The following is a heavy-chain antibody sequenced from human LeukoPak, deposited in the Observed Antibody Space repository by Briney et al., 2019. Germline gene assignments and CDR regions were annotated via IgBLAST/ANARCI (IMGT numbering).Heavy chain of an antibody. D-gene: IGHD2-21*02. J-gene: IGHJ1*01. CDR3: ARAKLDDRGGVCDQYFQH. Sequence: ASVKVSCKASGYTFTGYYMHWVRQAPGQGLEWMGWINPNSGGTNFAQKFQGRVTLTRDTSINTAYMELSSLRSDDTAVYYCARAKLDDRGGVCDQYFQHWGQGTLVTVSS. CDR1: GYTFTGYY. V-gene: IGHV1-2*02. CDR2: INPNSGGT.